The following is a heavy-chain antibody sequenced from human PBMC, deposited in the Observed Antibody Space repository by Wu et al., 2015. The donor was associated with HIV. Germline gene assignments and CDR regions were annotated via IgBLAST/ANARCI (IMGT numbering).Heavy chain of an antibody. D-gene: IGHD5-18*01. CDR3: ARVVSRVTNHYYYYYMDV. Sequence: QLQLVQSGAEVRKPGASMRVSCKASGYTFTAYDINWVRQAPGQGLEWMGWISAYNGNTNYAQKLQGRVTMTTDTSTSTAYMELRSLRSDDTAVYYCARVVSRVTNHYYYYYMDVWGKGTTVTVSS. V-gene: IGHV1-18*04. CDR2: ISAYNGNT. J-gene: IGHJ6*03. CDR1: GYTFTAYD.